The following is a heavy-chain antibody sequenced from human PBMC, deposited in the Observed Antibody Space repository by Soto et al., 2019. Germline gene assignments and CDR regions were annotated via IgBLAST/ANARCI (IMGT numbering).Heavy chain of an antibody. J-gene: IGHJ4*02. CDR2: IIPILGIA. CDR1: GGTFSSYT. CDR3: ARKIPDTGGFDS. Sequence: SVKVSCKASGGTFSSYTISWVRQAPGQGLEWMGRIIPILGIANYAQNFQGRVTMTRDTSIRTAYLELSSLRSEDTAMYYCARKIPDTGGFDSWGQGILLTVSS. D-gene: IGHD2-8*02. V-gene: IGHV1-69*02.